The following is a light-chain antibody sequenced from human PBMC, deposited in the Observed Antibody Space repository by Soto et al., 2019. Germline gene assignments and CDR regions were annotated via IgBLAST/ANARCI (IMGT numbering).Light chain of an antibody. CDR2: ETS. CDR1: QGVVNH. Sequence: IVLTQSPATLSLSPGERATLSCRASQGVVNHLDWFEQKPGQAPRLLIYETSNRDTGIRDRFSGSGSGKDFTLTISSIEPEDFAVYYCQQRYSWPLTFGGGTKVEIK. V-gene: IGKV3-11*01. CDR3: QQRYSWPLT. J-gene: IGKJ4*01.